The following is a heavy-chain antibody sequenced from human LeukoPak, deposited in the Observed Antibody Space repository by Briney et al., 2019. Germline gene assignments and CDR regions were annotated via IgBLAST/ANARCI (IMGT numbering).Heavy chain of an antibody. V-gene: IGHV3-23*01. CDR3: AKESPKSCRSTTCSIDY. D-gene: IGHD2-2*01. CDR2: MSGSTSNT. J-gene: IGHJ4*02. CDR1: GFTFSNYA. Sequence: GGSLRLSCAASGFTFSNYAMSWVRQAPGKGLEWVSAMSGSTSNTHYADSVKGRFTISRDNSKNTLYLQMNSLRAEDTAVYYCAKESPKSCRSTTCSIDYWGQGTLVTVSS.